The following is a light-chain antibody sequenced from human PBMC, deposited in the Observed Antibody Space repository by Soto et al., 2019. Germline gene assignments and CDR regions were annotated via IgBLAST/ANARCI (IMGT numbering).Light chain of an antibody. CDR3: AAWDDSLNGLV. CDR1: SSNIGINA. J-gene: IGLJ1*01. V-gene: IGLV1-44*01. CDR2: DNN. Sequence: QSVLTQPPSASGTPGQRVTISCSGSSSNIGINAVNWYQQLPGTAPKLVIYDNNQRPSGVPDRFSGSKSGISSSLALSGLQSEDEADYSCAAWDDSLNGLVFGTGTQVTVL.